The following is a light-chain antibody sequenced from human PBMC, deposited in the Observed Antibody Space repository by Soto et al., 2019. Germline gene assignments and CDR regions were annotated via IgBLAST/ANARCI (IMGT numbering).Light chain of an antibody. CDR1: QGVYSN. J-gene: IGKJ2*01. Sequence: EVLMTQSPATLSVSPGERVTLSCRASQGVYSNLAWYQQKPGQAPRLLIYGASTRATGLPARFSGSGSGTEFTLTISRLEPEDFAVYYCHQFGSSPLAFTFGQGTKLEI. V-gene: IGKV3-15*01. CDR2: GAS. CDR3: HQFGSSPLAFT.